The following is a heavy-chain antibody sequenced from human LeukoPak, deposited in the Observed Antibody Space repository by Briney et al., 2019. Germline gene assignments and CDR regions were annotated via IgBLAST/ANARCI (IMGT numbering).Heavy chain of an antibody. Sequence: SETLSLTCTVSGGSISSHYWSWIRQPPGKGLEWIGYIYYSGSTYYNPSLKSRVTMSVDTSKNQFSLKLSSVTAVDTAVYYCARMGGSSGWYAPPLAWGQGTLVTVSS. CDR2: IYYSGST. D-gene: IGHD6-19*01. J-gene: IGHJ5*02. CDR1: GGSISSHY. CDR3: ARMGGSSGWYAPPLA. V-gene: IGHV4-59*04.